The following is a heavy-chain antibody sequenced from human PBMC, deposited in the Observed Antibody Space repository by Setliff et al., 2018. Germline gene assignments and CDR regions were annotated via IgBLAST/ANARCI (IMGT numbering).Heavy chain of an antibody. D-gene: IGHD1-1*01. Sequence: SETLSLTCTVSGGSFTPYYWSWIRQPPGKGLEWIGFIYHDGNPKFNPSVNYNPSLKSRVSISVDTSKNQLSLTLSSVTAADTAVYYCVREGYSEYFQDWGRGTLVTVSS. J-gene: IGHJ1*01. CDR1: GGSFTPYY. V-gene: IGHV4-59*01. CDR2: IYHDGNP. CDR3: VREGYSEYFQD.